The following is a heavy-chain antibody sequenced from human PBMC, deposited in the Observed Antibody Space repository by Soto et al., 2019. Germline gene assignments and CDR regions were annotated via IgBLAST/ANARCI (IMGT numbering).Heavy chain of an antibody. CDR1: GGSFSGYY. CDR2: INHSGST. CDR3: ARGHRHQSEYSGSSPPFDY. J-gene: IGHJ4*02. D-gene: IGHD1-26*01. Sequence: SETLSLTCAVYGGSFSGYYWSWIRQPPGKGLEWIGEINHSGSTNYNPSLKSRVTISVDTSKNQFSLKLSSVTAADTAVYYCARGHRHQSEYSGSSPPFDYWGQGTLVTVSS. V-gene: IGHV4-34*01.